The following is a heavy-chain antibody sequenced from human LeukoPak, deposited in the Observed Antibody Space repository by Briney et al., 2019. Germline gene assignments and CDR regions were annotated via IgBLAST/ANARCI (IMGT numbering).Heavy chain of an antibody. D-gene: IGHD3-22*01. V-gene: IGHV7-4-1*02. CDR2: INTNTGNP. Sequence: GASVKVSCKASGYTFTSYAMNWVRQAPGQGLEWMGWINTNTGNPTYAQGFTGRFVFSLDTSVSTAYLQISGLKAEDTAVYYCSVVVRYYGMDVWGQGTTVTVSS. CDR1: GYTFTSYA. CDR3: SVVVRYYGMDV. J-gene: IGHJ6*02.